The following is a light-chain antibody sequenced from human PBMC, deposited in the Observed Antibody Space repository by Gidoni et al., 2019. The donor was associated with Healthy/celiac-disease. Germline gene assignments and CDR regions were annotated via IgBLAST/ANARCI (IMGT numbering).Light chain of an antibody. J-gene: IGLJ1*01. CDR2: DVS. Sequence: SALTQPASVSGSPGQSITISCTGTSSDVGGYNNVSWYQQHPGKAPKLMIYDVSNRPSGVSNRFSGSKSGNTASLTISGLQAEDEADYYCSSYTSSSTLVFGTGTKVTVL. CDR3: SSYTSSSTLV. CDR1: SSDVGGYNN. V-gene: IGLV2-14*01.